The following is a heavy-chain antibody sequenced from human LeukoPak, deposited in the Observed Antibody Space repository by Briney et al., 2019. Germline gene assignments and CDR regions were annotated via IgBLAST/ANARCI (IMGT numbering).Heavy chain of an antibody. CDR2: IYHSGST. Sequence: SETLSLTCAVSGYSISSGYYWGWIRQPPGKGLEWIGSIYHSGSTYYNPSLKSRDTISVDTSKNQFSLKMSSVTAAETAVYYCARRYCSSTSCSPYYYYYMDVWGKGTTVTVSS. J-gene: IGHJ6*03. V-gene: IGHV4-38-2*01. D-gene: IGHD2-2*01. CDR3: ARRYCSSTSCSPYYYYYMDV. CDR1: GYSISSGYY.